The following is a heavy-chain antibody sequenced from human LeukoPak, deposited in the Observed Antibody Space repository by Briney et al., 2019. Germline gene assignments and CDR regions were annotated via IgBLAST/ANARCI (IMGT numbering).Heavy chain of an antibody. Sequence: SETLSLTCTVSGASISGSGYYLGWIRQPPGKGLEWIGNIYYTGSTYYNPSLKSRVTISVDTSKNQFSLKLSSVTAADTAVYYCARGRYYFDYWGQGTLVTVSS. CDR1: GASISGSGYY. V-gene: IGHV4-39*07. J-gene: IGHJ4*02. CDR3: ARGRYYFDY. CDR2: IYYTGST.